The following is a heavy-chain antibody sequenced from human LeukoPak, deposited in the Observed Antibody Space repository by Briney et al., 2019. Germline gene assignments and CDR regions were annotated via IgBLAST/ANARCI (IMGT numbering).Heavy chain of an antibody. Sequence: GGSLRLSCAASGFTFSSYWMSWVRQAPGKGLEWVANIKQDGSEKYYVDSVRGRFTVSRDNSKNTLYLHMNSVRAEDTAVYYCARVAMSDSSGYCDYWGQGTLVTVSS. V-gene: IGHV3-7*01. CDR3: ARVAMSDSSGYCDY. J-gene: IGHJ4*02. D-gene: IGHD3-22*01. CDR1: GFTFSSYW. CDR2: IKQDGSEK.